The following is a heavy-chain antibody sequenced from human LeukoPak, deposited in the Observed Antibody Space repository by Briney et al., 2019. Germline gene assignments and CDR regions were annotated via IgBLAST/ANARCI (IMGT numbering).Heavy chain of an antibody. CDR1: GGSISSYY. Sequence: PSGTLSLTCAVSGGSISSYYWSWIRQPPGKGLEWIGYIYTSGSTNYNPSLKSRVTISVDTSKNQFSLKLSSVTAADTAAYYCARVVGATGYYYYYMDVWGKGTTVTVSS. V-gene: IGHV4-4*09. CDR2: IYTSGST. CDR3: ARVVGATGYYYYYMDV. J-gene: IGHJ6*03. D-gene: IGHD1-26*01.